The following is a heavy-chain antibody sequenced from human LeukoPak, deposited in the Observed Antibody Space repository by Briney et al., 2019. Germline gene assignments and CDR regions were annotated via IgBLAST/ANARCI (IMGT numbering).Heavy chain of an antibody. J-gene: IGHJ3*02. CDR3: ATDYTDAFDI. D-gene: IGHD3-3*01. CDR1: GFTFSGYW. CDR2: IKQDGSEK. V-gene: IGHV3-7*01. Sequence: GGSLRLSCAASGFTFSGYWMSWVRQAPGKGLEWVANIKQDGSEKYYVDSVKGRFTISRDNAKNSLYLQMNSLRAEDTAVYYCATDYTDAFDIWGQGTMVTVSS.